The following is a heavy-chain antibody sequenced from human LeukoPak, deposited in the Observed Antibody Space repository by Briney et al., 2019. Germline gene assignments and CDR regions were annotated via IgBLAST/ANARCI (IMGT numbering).Heavy chain of an antibody. Sequence: GESLKISCKGSGYSFTSYWIGWVRQMPGKGLEWMGIIYPGDSDTRYSPSFQGQVTISADKSTSTAYLQWDGLKASDTAMYYCARRHSRDDYGDYDDYWGQGTLVTVSS. CDR2: IYPGDSDT. D-gene: IGHD4-17*01. V-gene: IGHV5-51*01. CDR1: GYSFTSYW. J-gene: IGHJ4*02. CDR3: ARRHSRDDYGDYDDY.